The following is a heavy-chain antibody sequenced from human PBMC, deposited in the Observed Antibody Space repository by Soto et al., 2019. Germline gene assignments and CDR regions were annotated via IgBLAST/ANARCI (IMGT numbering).Heavy chain of an antibody. Sequence: PSETLSLTCTVSGGSISSGDYYWSWIRQPPGKGLEWIGYIYYSGSTYYNPSLKSRVTISVDTSKNQFSLKLSSVTAADTAVYYCARDLYDSSGYYYGNWFAPWGQGTLVTVSS. D-gene: IGHD3-22*01. CDR2: IYYSGST. CDR1: GGSISSGDYY. CDR3: ARDLYDSSGYYYGNWFAP. V-gene: IGHV4-30-4*01. J-gene: IGHJ5*02.